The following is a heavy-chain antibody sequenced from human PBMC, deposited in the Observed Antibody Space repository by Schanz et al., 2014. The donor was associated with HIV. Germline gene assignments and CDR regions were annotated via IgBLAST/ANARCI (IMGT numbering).Heavy chain of an antibody. CDR2: ISYEGINK. V-gene: IGHV3-30*03. J-gene: IGHJ2*01. Sequence: QVQLVESGGGVVQPGRSLRLSCAASGFTFSSYGMHWVRQAPGKGLEWVAVISYEGINKYYADSVKGRFIISRDNSKNTLYLQMNSLRDEDTAVYYCARDSSLAVADHWYLDLWGRGTLVTVSS. CDR3: ARDSSLAVADHWYLDL. CDR1: GFTFSSYG. D-gene: IGHD6-19*01.